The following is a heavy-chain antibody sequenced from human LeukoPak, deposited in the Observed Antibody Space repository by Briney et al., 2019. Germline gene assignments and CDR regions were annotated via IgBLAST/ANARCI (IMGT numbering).Heavy chain of an antibody. CDR1: GFTFSSYS. V-gene: IGHV3-48*02. CDR3: ARVRGSGWYFFDS. CDR2: ITSSSGTI. Sequence: PGGSLRLSCAASGFTFSSYSMNWVRQAPGKGLEWVSYITSSSGTISYADSMKGRFTISRDNAKNSLYLQMNSLRDEDTAVYYCARVRGSGWYFFDSWGQGTLVTVSS. J-gene: IGHJ4*02. D-gene: IGHD6-19*01.